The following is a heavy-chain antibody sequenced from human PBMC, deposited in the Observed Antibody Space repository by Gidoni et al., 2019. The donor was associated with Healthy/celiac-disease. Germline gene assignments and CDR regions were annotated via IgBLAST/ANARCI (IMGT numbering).Heavy chain of an antibody. CDR3: AGTSPDDYSNYDYYYYYMDV. CDR2: IDPSDSYT. V-gene: IGHV5-10-1*03. J-gene: IGHJ6*03. D-gene: IGHD4-4*01. CDR1: GYSFTSYW. Sequence: EVQLVQSGAEVKKPGESLRISCKGSGYSFTSYWISWVRQMPGKGLEWMGRIDPSDSYTTYSPSFQGHVTISADKSISTAYLQWSSLKASDTAMYYCAGTSPDDYSNYDYYYYYMDVWGKGTTVTVSS.